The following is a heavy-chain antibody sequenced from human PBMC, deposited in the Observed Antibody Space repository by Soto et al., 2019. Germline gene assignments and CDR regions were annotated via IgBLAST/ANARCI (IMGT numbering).Heavy chain of an antibody. CDR3: AKARRYSSCSHDFDY. Sequence: EVQLLESGGGLVQPGGSLRLSCAASGFTFSNYVMSWVRQAPGKGLEWVSGISTSGTSTYYTDSVKGRFTISRDNSKNTLYMQMNSLRAEDTAVYYCAKARRYSSCSHDFDYWGQGTLVTVSS. V-gene: IGHV3-23*01. CDR1: GFTFSNYV. CDR2: ISTSGTST. D-gene: IGHD6-19*01. J-gene: IGHJ4*02.